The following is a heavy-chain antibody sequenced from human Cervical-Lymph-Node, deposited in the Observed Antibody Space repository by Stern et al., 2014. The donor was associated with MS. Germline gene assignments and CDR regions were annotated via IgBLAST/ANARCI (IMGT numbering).Heavy chain of an antibody. CDR2: ISAYNGNT. Sequence: QVQLVQSGAEVKKPGASVKVSCKASGYTFTSYGISWVRQAPGQGLEWMGWISAYNGNTNYAQKLQGRVTITTDTSTSTAYMELRSLRSDDTAVYYCARGGYCSSTSCYATYFYYYYGMDVWGQGTTVTVSS. V-gene: IGHV1-18*04. CDR1: GYTFTSYG. D-gene: IGHD2-2*01. CDR3: ARGGYCSSTSCYATYFYYYYGMDV. J-gene: IGHJ6*02.